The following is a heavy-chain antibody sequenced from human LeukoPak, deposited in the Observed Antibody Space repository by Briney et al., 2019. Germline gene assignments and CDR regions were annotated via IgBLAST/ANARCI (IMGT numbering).Heavy chain of an antibody. J-gene: IGHJ4*02. CDR3: ARQSGGCYVYFDY. CDR2: VSSTENT. D-gene: IGHD3-22*01. V-gene: IGHV4-4*07. Sequence: SETLSLTCTVSGGSITYYYWSWIRQPAGRGLEWIGRVSSTENTNYNPSLRSRVTISPGKSKNQFSLKLTSVTAADTAVYYCARQSGGCYVYFDYWGQGALVTVSS. CDR1: GGSITYYY.